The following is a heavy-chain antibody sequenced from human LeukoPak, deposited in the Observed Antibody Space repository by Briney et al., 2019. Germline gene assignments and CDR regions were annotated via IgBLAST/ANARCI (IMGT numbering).Heavy chain of an antibody. CDR1: GYLFTHCW. D-gene: IGHD5-18*01. V-gene: IGHV5-51*01. Sequence: GESLKISCKGSGYLFTHCWIAWVRPMPGKGLEWIGIIYPADSDTRYSPSFQGQVTISADKSISTAYLQWSSLKASDTAMYYCARGDTTMVPGYFDYWGQGTLVTVSS. CDR3: ARGDTTMVPGYFDY. CDR2: IYPADSDT. J-gene: IGHJ4*02.